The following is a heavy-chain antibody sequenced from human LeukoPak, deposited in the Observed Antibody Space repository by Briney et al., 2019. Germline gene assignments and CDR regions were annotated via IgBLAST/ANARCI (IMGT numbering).Heavy chain of an antibody. D-gene: IGHD3-10*01. Sequence: GGSLRLSCAASGVTVSNNDISWVRQAPPTEQELVPVIYSDGGTYYSDSVKGRFTISRDNSQTMMYLQMNRLRAEHTAVYYCARDDGPMVRGVRSQQGHYYYYGMDVWGQGTTVTVSS. CDR1: GVTVSNND. J-gene: IGHJ6*01. V-gene: IGHV3-66*01. CDR3: ARDDGPMVRGVRSQQGHYYYYGMDV. CDR2: IYSDGGT.